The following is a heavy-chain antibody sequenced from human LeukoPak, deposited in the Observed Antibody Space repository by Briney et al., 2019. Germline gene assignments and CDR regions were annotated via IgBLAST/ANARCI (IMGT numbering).Heavy chain of an antibody. V-gene: IGHV5-51*01. J-gene: IGHJ5*02. CDR2: IYPGDSDT. Sequence: GESLKISCKGSGYSFSSYWIGWVRQMPGKGLEWMGVIYPGDSDTKYSPSFEGQVTFSVDKSISTVYLQWSSLKASDTATYYCARRGSDFWSGFYGEYWFDPWGQGTLVTVSS. D-gene: IGHD3-3*01. CDR1: GYSFSSYW. CDR3: ARRGSDFWSGFYGEYWFDP.